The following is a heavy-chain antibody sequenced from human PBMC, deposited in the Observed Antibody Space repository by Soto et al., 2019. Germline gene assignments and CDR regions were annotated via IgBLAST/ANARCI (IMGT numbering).Heavy chain of an antibody. CDR2: INHSGST. J-gene: IGHJ4*02. CDR3: AREYYYGSGSYYGY. V-gene: IGHV4-34*01. CDR1: GGSFSGYY. Sequence: QVQLQQWGAGLLKPSETLSLTCAVYGGSFSGYYWSWIRQPPGKGLEWIGEINHSGSTNYNPSLKSYGTRSVDTSKNRFSMKLSSVTAADTAVYYCAREYYYGSGSYYGYWGQGTLVTVSS. D-gene: IGHD3-10*01.